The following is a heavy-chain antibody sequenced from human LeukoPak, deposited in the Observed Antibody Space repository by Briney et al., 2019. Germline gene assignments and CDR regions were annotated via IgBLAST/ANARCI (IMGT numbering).Heavy chain of an antibody. D-gene: IGHD4/OR15-4a*01. V-gene: IGHV4-34*01. CDR2: INHSGST. Sequence: PSETLPLTCAVYGGSFSGYYWSWIRQPPGKGLEWIGEINHSGSTNYNPSLKSRVTISVDTSKNQFSLKLSSVTAADTAVYYCASSTMVVTGSDAFDIWGQGTMVTVSS. CDR1: GGSFSGYY. CDR3: ASSTMVVTGSDAFDI. J-gene: IGHJ3*02.